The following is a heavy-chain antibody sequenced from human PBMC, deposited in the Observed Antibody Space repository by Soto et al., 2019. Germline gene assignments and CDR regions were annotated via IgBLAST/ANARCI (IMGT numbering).Heavy chain of an antibody. Sequence: EVHLVESGGGLVKPGGSLRLSCAVSGFTFSSCTMNWVRQAPGKGLEWVSSISPSSGHIYYADSVKGRFTISRDNSKNSWLLQMNSLRGEDTAVYYCSGCSGGACRKNDCMDVWGQGSTVTVSS. J-gene: IGHJ6*02. D-gene: IGHD2-15*01. V-gene: IGHV3-21*06. CDR3: SGCSGGACRKNDCMDV. CDR2: ISPSSGHI. CDR1: GFTFSSCT.